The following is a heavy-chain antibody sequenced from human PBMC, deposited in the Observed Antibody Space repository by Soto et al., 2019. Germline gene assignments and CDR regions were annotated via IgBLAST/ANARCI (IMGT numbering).Heavy chain of an antibody. CDR2: IWFDGSYK. D-gene: IGHD2-15*01. J-gene: IGHJ1*01. CDR1: GFTFTDYG. V-gene: IGHV3-33*01. CDR3: ARAPIGYCSGGSCYGEYFQN. Sequence: ESGGGVVQPGRSLRLSCTTSGFTFTDYGMHWVRQAPGTGLEWVAVIWFDGSYKYYADSVKGRFTISRDISKNTLYLQMNSLRAEDTAVYYCARAPIGYCSGGSCYGEYFQNWGQGTLVTVSS.